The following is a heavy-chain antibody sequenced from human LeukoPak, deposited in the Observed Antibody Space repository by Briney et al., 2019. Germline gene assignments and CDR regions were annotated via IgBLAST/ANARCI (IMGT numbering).Heavy chain of an antibody. CDR3: ARRVSDSSGSYSPDFDY. Sequence: PGWSLRLSCAASGFTFRYSTMTWVRHAPRMRLLCVSSISSTSSYIYYAESVKGRFTISRDNAKNSLYLQMNSLRAEDTAVYHCARRVSDSSGSYSPDFDYWGQGTLVTVSS. CDR2: ISSTSSYI. D-gene: IGHD3-22*01. V-gene: IGHV3-21*01. CDR1: GFTFRYST. J-gene: IGHJ4*02.